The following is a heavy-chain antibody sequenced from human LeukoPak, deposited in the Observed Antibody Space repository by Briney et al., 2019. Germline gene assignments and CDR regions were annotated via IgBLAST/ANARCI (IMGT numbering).Heavy chain of an antibody. CDR1: GFTFSSHG. CDR3: ARELSQIVWGGLDY. V-gene: IGHV3-30*03. Sequence: PGGSLRLSCAASGFTFSSHGMHWVRQAPGRGLEWVAVISYDGNNKYYADSVKGRFTISRDNSKSTLYLQMNSLRVEDTAVYYCARELSQIVWGGLDYGGQGTLVSVSS. J-gene: IGHJ4*02. CDR2: ISYDGNNK. D-gene: IGHD2-21*01.